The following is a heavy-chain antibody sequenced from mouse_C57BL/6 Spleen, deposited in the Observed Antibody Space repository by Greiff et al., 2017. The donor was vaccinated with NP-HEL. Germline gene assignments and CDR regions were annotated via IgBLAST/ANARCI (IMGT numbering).Heavy chain of an antibody. V-gene: IGHV5-12*01. J-gene: IGHJ4*01. CDR2: ISNGGGST. CDR3: ARHEGYGGMDY. CDR1: GFTFSDYY. Sequence: EVKLMESGGGLVQPGGSLKLSCAASGFTFSDYYMYWVRQTPEKRLEWVAYISNGGGSTYYPDTVKGRFTISRDNAKNTLYLQMSRLKSEDTAMYYCARHEGYGGMDYWGQGTSVTVSS. D-gene: IGHD1-1*02.